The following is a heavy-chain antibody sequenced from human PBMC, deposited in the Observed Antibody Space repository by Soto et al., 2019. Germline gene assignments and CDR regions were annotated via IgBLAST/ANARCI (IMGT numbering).Heavy chain of an antibody. V-gene: IGHV4-34*01. Sequence: SETLSLTCAVYCGSFSGYYWSWIRQPPGKGLEWIGEINHSGSTNYNPSLKSRVTMSVDTSKNQFSLKLSSVTAADTAVYYCARARAPAASIIVVVPGRYYMDVWGKGTTVTVSS. CDR2: INHSGST. J-gene: IGHJ6*03. CDR1: CGSFSGYY. D-gene: IGHD2-2*01. CDR3: ARARAPAASIIVVVPGRYYMDV.